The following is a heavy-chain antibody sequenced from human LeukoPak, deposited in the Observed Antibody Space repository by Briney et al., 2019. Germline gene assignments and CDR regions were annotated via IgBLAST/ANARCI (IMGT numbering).Heavy chain of an antibody. J-gene: IGHJ3*02. D-gene: IGHD3-16*01. CDR1: GGSVSGYY. CDR2: IYYDGST. CDR3: ARRGGGHAFDI. Sequence: SETLSLTCTVSGGSVSGYYWSWIRQPPGKGLEYIGYIYYDGSTNYNPSLKSRVTISIDTSKIHFSLRLSSVTAADTALYYCARRGGGHAFDIWGQGTMVTVSS. V-gene: IGHV4-59*08.